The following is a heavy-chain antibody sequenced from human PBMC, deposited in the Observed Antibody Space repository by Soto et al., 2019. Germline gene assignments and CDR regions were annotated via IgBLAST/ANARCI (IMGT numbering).Heavy chain of an antibody. V-gene: IGHV3-33*01. CDR2: IWYDGSNK. D-gene: IGHD3-16*02. CDR3: ASDWSLKYYYYGMDG. J-gene: IGHJ6*02. Sequence: PGGSLRLSCAASGFTFSSYGMHWVRQAPGKGLEWVAVIWYDGSNKYYADSVKGRFTISRDNSKNTLYLQMNSLRAEDTAVYYCASDWSLKYYYYGMDGWGQRTTDTVSS. CDR1: GFTFSSYG.